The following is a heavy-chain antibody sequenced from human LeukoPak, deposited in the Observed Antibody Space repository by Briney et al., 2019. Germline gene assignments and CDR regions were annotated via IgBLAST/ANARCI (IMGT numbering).Heavy chain of an antibody. J-gene: IGHJ4*02. CDR3: ARRGRTVTRGTSFDY. D-gene: IGHD4-17*01. CDR1: GGSISSSSYY. CDR2: IYYSGST. V-gene: IGHV4-39*07. Sequence: PSETLSLTCTVSGGSISSSSYYWGWIRQPPGKGLEWIGSIYYSGSTYYNPSLKSRVTISVDTSKNQFSLKLSSVTAADTAVYYCARRGRTVTRGTSFDYWGQGTLVTVSS.